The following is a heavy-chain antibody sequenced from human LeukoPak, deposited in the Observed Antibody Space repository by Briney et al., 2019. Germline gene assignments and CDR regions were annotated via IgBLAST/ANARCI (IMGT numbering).Heavy chain of an antibody. CDR3: AKGAAPGYDILTGYINGYFDH. CDR2: IRGSGSRT. V-gene: IGHV3-23*01. D-gene: IGHD3-9*01. Sequence: GGSLRLSCEASGFTFSSYAMSWVRQAPGKGLEWISGIRGSGSRTHYADSVKGRFTTSRDNSKNTLYLQMDSLRAEDTAVYYCAKGAAPGYDILTGYINGYFDHWGQGTLVTVSS. CDR1: GFTFSSYA. J-gene: IGHJ4*02.